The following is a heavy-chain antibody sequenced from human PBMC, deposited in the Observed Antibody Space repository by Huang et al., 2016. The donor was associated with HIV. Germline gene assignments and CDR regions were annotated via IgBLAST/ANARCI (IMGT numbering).Heavy chain of an antibody. Sequence: EVQLVESGGTLIQPGRSLRLSCTASGFTFGAYGLSGFRQGPVKGLEWVGFISSKAHGGTTEYAASVKGRFIVSRDDSKNIAYLRMSSLKTEDTAVYYCSTVGGGIDYIGYTSAYYATGGYWGQGTLVTVSS. CDR2: ISSKAHGGTT. V-gene: IGHV3-49*03. CDR1: GFTFGAYG. CDR3: STVGGGIDYIGYTSAYYATGGY. J-gene: IGHJ4*02. D-gene: IGHD6-19*01.